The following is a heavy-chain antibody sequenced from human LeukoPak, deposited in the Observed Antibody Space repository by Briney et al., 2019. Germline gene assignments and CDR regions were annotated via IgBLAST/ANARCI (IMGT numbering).Heavy chain of an antibody. CDR3: ARGGAAMAYY. Sequence: PGGALRLSCAASGFNFSSYWMHWGRQAPGKGLVWGSRINSEGSSTSYADSMKGRFTISRDNAKNTLYLQMNSLRVEDTAVYYCARGGAAMAYYWGQGTLVTVSS. CDR1: GFNFSSYW. V-gene: IGHV3-74*01. D-gene: IGHD5-18*01. J-gene: IGHJ4*02. CDR2: INSEGSST.